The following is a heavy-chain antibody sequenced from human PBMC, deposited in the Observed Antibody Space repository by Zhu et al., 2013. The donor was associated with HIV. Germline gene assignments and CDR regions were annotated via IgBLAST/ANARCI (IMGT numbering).Heavy chain of an antibody. CDR1: GYSFTTYG. D-gene: IGHD1-26*01. Sequence: QIQLLQSGAEVKKPGASVKVSCKASGYSFTTYGINWVRQAPGQGLEWMAYISTYNADTNFAQKFRGRVTMTTDSSTSTADMELRSLTSDDTAVYFCARGPMVGVGGDWLDPWGQGTLVSVSS. CDR2: ISTYNADT. CDR3: ARGPMVGVGGDWLDP. V-gene: IGHV1-18*01. J-gene: IGHJ5*02.